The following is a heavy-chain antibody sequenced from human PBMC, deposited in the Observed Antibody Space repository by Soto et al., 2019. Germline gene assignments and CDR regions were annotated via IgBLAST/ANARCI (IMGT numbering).Heavy chain of an antibody. D-gene: IGHD3-16*01. CDR3: ATQTISYTWGV. CDR1: GGPITTTTW. CDR2: LHHDGTT. J-gene: IGHJ6*02. V-gene: IGHV4-4*02. Sequence: QVQLQESGPGLVKPSETVSLTCAVSGGPITTTTWWAWVRLPPGKGLEWIGELHHDGTTNYNPSLESRITMSLDKSNNHFSLKLTSVTAADTAIYYCATQTISYTWGVWGRGTTVTVSS.